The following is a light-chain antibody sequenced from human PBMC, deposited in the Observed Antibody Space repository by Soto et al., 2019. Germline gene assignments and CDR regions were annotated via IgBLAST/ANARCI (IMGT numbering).Light chain of an antibody. CDR3: QQSYSTPIT. Sequence: DVHMPKKSCSLSPSLGDRVTITCRASQSISSYLNWYQQKPGKAPKLLIHAASSLQSGVPSRFSGSGSGTDFTLTISSLQSEDFATYYCQQSYSTPITFGQGTRLEIK. J-gene: IGKJ5*01. V-gene: IGKV1-39*01. CDR2: AAS. CDR1: QSISSY.